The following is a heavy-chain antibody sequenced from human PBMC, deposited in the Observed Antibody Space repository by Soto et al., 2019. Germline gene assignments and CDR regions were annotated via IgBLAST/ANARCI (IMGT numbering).Heavy chain of an antibody. Sequence: QITLKESGPTLVEPTQTLTLTCAFSGFSLNTRGVGVGWIRQPPGKALQWLALIYWDNDKRYSPSLKNRLTITKDTPKNHVVLMMTDMAPVDTATDYCAHNNYYASGSIYWGQGTLVTVSS. J-gene: IGHJ4*02. V-gene: IGHV2-5*02. CDR1: GFSLNTRGVG. CDR2: IYWDNDK. CDR3: AHNNYYASGSIY. D-gene: IGHD3-10*01.